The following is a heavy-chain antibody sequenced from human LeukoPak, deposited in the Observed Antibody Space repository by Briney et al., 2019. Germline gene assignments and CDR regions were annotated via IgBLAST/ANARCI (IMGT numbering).Heavy chain of an antibody. D-gene: IGHD4-17*01. CDR3: TRGEVTTSLDY. CDR1: GYTFTGYY. V-gene: IGHV1-2*02. Sequence: VASVKVSCKASGYTFTGYYIHWVRQAPGQGLEWMGWIDPNRGGTNFAERLQGRVTVTMDTSISTAYMELSRLRSDDTAVYYCTRGEVTTSLDYWGQGTLVTVSS. CDR2: IDPNRGGT. J-gene: IGHJ4*02.